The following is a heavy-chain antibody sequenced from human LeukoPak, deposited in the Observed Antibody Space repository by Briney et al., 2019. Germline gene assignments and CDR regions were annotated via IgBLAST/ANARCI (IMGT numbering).Heavy chain of an antibody. CDR3: AKDPMVRGLTYDC. CDR2: IDGSGDYT. V-gene: IGHV3-53*01. J-gene: IGHJ4*02. D-gene: IGHD3-10*01. Sequence: GGSLRLSCGVSGLTVSSNYMSWVRQAPGKGLEWVSAIDGSGDYTHYADSVKGRFTISRDNSKNTLFLQMNSLTAEDTAVYYCAKDPMVRGLTYDCWGQGTLVTVSS. CDR1: GLTVSSNY.